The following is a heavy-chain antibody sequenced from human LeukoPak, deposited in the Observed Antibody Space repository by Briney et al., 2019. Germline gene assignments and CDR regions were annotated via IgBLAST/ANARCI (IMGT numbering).Heavy chain of an antibody. J-gene: IGHJ4*02. CDR3: VKDRGDGFDY. Sequence: GGSLRLSCAASGFTFSSYGMHWVRQAPGKGLEWVAVISYDGSNKYYADSVKGRFTISRDNSKNTLYLQMNSLRAEDTAVYFCVKDRGDGFDYWGQGTLVAVSS. CDR1: GFTFSSYG. CDR2: ISYDGSNK. D-gene: IGHD3-10*01. V-gene: IGHV3-30*18.